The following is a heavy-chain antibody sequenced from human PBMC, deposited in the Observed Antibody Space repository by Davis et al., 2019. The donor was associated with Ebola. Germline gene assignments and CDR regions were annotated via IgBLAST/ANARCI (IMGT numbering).Heavy chain of an antibody. J-gene: IGHJ6*02. D-gene: IGHD3-10*01. CDR1: GYGFTSYW. CDR2: IYPGDSDT. V-gene: IGHV5-51*01. CDR3: ARSITHCYYNLDV. Sequence: KVSCKGSGYGFTSYWIAWVRQMPGKGLEWMGIIYPGDSDTRYSPSFQGQVIISADKSTSTAYLQWSSLRASDTAMYYCARSITHCYYNLDVWGQGTTVTVSS.